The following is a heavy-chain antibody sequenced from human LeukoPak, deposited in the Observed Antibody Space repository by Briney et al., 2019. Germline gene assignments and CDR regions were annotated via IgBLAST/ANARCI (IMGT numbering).Heavy chain of an antibody. CDR3: ATTGYSSGWYDY. J-gene: IGHJ4*02. V-gene: IGHV4-59*08. CDR1: GGSISSYY. CDR2: IYYSGST. Sequence: SETLSLTCTVSGGSISSYYWSWIRQPPGKGLEWIGYIYYSGSTNYNPSLKSRVAISVDTSKNQFSLKLSSVTAADTAVYYCATTGYSSGWYDYWGQGTLVTVSS. D-gene: IGHD6-19*01.